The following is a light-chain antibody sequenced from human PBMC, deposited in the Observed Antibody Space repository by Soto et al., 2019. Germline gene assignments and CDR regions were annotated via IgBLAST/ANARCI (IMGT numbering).Light chain of an antibody. CDR1: QSIDSW. V-gene: IGKV1-5*03. J-gene: IGKJ1*01. CDR3: QQYRSYWT. CDR2: KAS. Sequence: DIQMTQSPSTLSASVGDRVTITCRASQSIDSWLAWYQQKPGKAPKLLIYKASSLESGVPSRFSGSGSGTEFTLTISRLQPDDFATYYCQQYRSYWTFGQGTQVEIK.